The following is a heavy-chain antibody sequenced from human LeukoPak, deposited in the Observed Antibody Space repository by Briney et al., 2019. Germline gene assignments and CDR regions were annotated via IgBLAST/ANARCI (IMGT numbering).Heavy chain of an antibody. D-gene: IGHD1-26*01. CDR1: GYTLTELS. CDR3: ARVGSGSYYDGGFDY. CDR2: IIPIFGTA. V-gene: IGHV1-69*13. Sequence: SVKVSCKVSGYTLTELSMHWVRQAPGQGLEWMGGIIPIFGTANYAQKFQGRVTITADESTSTAYMELSSLRSEDTAVYYCARVGSGSYYDGGFDYWGQGTLVAVSS. J-gene: IGHJ4*02.